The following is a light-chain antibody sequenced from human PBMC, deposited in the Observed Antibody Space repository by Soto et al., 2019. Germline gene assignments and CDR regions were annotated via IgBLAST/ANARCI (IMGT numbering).Light chain of an antibody. V-gene: IGLV1-40*01. J-gene: IGLJ1*01. CDR2: GNS. CDR1: SSNIGAGYD. Sequence: QSVLTQPPSVSGAPGQRVTISCTGSSSNIGAGYDVHWYQQLPGTAPKLLIYGNSNRPSGVPDRFSGSKSGTSASLAITGLKAEDEADYYCQSYDRSLSYVFGTGTKVTVL. CDR3: QSYDRSLSYV.